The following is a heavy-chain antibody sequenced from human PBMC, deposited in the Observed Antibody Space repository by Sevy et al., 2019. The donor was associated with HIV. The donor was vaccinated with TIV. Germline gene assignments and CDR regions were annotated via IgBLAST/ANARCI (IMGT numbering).Heavy chain of an antibody. CDR3: ARRCASGGWYHFDY. J-gene: IGHJ4*02. Sequence: GGSLRLSCKASGYSFTSSWIGWVRQMPGKGLEWMGIIYTTDSDARYSPSFEGQVTISVDKSISTAYLQWSSLKASDTAMYYCARRCASGGWYHFDYWGQGTLVTVSS. V-gene: IGHV5-51*01. CDR1: GYSFTSSW. D-gene: IGHD6-19*01. CDR2: IYTTDSDA.